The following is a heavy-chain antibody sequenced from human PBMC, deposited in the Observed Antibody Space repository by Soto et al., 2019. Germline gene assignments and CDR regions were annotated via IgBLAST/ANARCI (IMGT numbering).Heavy chain of an antibody. Sequence: GGSLRLSCTASGFIVSDTYVNWVRQAPGKGLEWVSVISNRGDTHYADSVRGRFSLSRDISDNTLHLQMNNLRVEDTAVYYCAIEPRYCRGGSCSITGDAYDIWGQGTMVTVSS. CDR1: GFIVSDTY. D-gene: IGHD2-15*01. J-gene: IGHJ3*02. CDR3: AIEPRYCRGGSCSITGDAYDI. V-gene: IGHV3-66*01. CDR2: ISNRGDT.